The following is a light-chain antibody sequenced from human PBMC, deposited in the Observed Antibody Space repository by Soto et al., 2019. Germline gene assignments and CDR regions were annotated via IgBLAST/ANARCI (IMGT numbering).Light chain of an antibody. Sequence: EIVLTQSPGTLSLSPGERGTLSCRASHSISSNYIAWYQQKPGQAPRLLIFGASSGATGIPDRFSGSGSGTDFTLTVSRLEPEDFAVYYCQQYGSSRWTFGQGTKVDIK. CDR3: QQYGSSRWT. V-gene: IGKV3-20*01. J-gene: IGKJ1*01. CDR2: GAS. CDR1: HSISSNY.